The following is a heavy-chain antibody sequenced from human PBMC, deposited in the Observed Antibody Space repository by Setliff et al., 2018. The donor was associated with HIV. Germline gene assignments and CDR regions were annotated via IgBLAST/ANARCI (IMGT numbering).Heavy chain of an antibody. Sequence: GGSLRLSCEASGFSVTDTYMGWVRQAPGKGLEWVGRTRNKANGYITEYGASVQGRFTISRDNSKDSLSLQMNNLKAEDTAVYYCVRAAAGLDIWSQGIRVTVSS. CDR2: TRNKANGYIT. V-gene: IGHV3-72*01. CDR1: GFSVTDTY. CDR3: VRAAAGLDI. J-gene: IGHJ4*02.